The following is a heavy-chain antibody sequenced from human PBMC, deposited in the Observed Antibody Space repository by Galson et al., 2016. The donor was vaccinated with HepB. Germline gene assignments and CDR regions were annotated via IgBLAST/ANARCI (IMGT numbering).Heavy chain of an antibody. D-gene: IGHD5-12*01. J-gene: IGHJ5*02. CDR2: INSDGSSI. V-gene: IGHV3-74*01. CDR3: ARGGYSGYDWVRNWFDP. Sequence: SLRLSCAASGFTFSNYWMHWVRQAPGKGLVWVSRINSDGSSISYGDSVKGRFTISRDNAKNSLYLQMNSLRAEDTAVYYCARGGYSGYDWVRNWFDPWGQGTLVTVSS. CDR1: GFTFSNYW.